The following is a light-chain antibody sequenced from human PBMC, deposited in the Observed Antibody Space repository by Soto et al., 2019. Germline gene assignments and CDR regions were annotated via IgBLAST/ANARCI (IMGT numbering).Light chain of an antibody. Sequence: DIQMTQSSSTLSADVGDRVTITGRASQSISSWLAWYQQKPGKAPNLMLYDASSLQSGVPPTFSGSGSGTEFTLTISRLKSEDFGVYYCQKSNNWPPATLGGGPQVDNK. J-gene: IGKJ4*01. CDR2: DAS. CDR3: QKSNNWPPAT. CDR1: QSISSW. V-gene: IGKV1-5*01.